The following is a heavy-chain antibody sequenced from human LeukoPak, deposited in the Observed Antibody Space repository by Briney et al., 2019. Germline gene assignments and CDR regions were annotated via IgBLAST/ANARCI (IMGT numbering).Heavy chain of an antibody. CDR2: ISYDGSNK. Sequence: GGSLRLSCAASGFTFHNNGMSWVRQAPGKGLEWVAVISYDGSNKYYADSVKGRFTISRDNSKNTLYLQMNNLRAEDTAVYYCARAKAIAAAGTSYDYWGQGTLVTVSS. CDR3: ARAKAIAAAGTSYDY. CDR1: GFTFHNNG. J-gene: IGHJ4*02. D-gene: IGHD6-13*01. V-gene: IGHV3-30*03.